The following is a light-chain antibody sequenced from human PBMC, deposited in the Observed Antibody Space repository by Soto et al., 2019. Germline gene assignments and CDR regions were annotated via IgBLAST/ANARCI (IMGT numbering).Light chain of an antibody. CDR2: GAS. V-gene: IGKV3-20*01. CDR1: QSVSSSY. J-gene: IGKJ2*01. CDR3: QQYGNSPL. Sequence: EIVLTQSPGTLSLPPGERATLSCRASQSVSSSYLAWYQQKPGQAPRLLIYGASSRATGIPDRFSGSGSGTDFTLTISRLEPEDFAVYYCQQYGNSPLFGQGTKLEIK.